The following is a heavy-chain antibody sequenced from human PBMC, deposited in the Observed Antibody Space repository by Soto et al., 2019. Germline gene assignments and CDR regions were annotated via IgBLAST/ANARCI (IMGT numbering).Heavy chain of an antibody. J-gene: IGHJ4*02. Sequence: TLSLTCTVSGGSINSAGYYWSWLRQHPGQGLEWIGNIYYSGSTNYNPSLKSRVVISIDTSKNHFSLNLSSVTAADTAVYYCARLQTIFGIITVFDYWGQGTLVTVSS. D-gene: IGHD3-3*01. CDR3: ARLQTIFGIITVFDY. CDR2: IYYSGST. V-gene: IGHV4-31*03. CDR1: GGSINSAGYY.